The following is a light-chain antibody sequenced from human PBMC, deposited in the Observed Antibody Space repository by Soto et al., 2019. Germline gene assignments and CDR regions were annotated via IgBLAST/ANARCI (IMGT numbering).Light chain of an antibody. CDR3: QQYDNLLLT. Sequence: DIQMTQSPSTLSGSVGDRVTITCRASQTISSWLAWYQQKPGKAPKLLIYKASSLESGVPSRFSGSGSGTEFTLTISSLQPEDIATYYCQQYDNLLLTFGGGTKVDIK. CDR1: QTISSW. J-gene: IGKJ4*01. CDR2: KAS. V-gene: IGKV1-5*03.